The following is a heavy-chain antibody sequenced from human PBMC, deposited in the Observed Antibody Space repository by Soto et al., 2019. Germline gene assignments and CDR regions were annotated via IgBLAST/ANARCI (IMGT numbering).Heavy chain of an antibody. V-gene: IGHV1-3*01. CDR2: INAGNGNT. Sequence: ASVKVSCKASGYTFTGYARHWVRQAPGQRLEWMGWINAGNGNTKYSQKFQGRVTITRDTSASTAYMELSSLRSEDTAVYYCARAVAVAADFDYWGQGTLLTVSS. D-gene: IGHD6-19*01. CDR3: ARAVAVAADFDY. CDR1: GYTFTGYA. J-gene: IGHJ4*02.